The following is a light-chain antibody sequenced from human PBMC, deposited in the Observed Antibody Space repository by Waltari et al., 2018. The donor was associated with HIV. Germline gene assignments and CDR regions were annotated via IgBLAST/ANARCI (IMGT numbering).Light chain of an antibody. Sequence: QSALTQPASVPGSPGQSLTIPFTATSSNIGSSNYVSCYQHHPGKAPKLLIVELMHRPSGVSSRFSASKSGNTASLTSSGLLSEDEAIYYCSSYTAATTVFFGGGTRVTVL. CDR3: SSYTAATTVF. J-gene: IGLJ2*01. CDR1: SSNIGSSNY. CDR2: ELM. V-gene: IGLV2-14*01.